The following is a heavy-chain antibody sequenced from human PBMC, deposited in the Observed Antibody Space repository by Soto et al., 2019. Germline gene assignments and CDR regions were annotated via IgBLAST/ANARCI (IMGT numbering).Heavy chain of an antibody. CDR2: VYYTGST. Sequence: SETLSLTCTVSGGSISSSSFYWGWIRQPPGKGLEFIGSVYYTGSTYSNPSLQSRLTISVDTSKNQFSLKLRSVTAADTAVYYCARSKVDTVASSTYWFDPWGQGALVTVS. CDR3: ARSKVDTVASSTYWFDP. V-gene: IGHV4-39*01. CDR1: GGSISSSSFY. D-gene: IGHD5-12*01. J-gene: IGHJ5*02.